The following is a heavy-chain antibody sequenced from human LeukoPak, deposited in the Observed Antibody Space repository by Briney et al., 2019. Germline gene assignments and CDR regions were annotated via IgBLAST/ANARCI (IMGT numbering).Heavy chain of an antibody. D-gene: IGHD2-15*01. V-gene: IGHV4-59*01. CDR3: ARAGGGRLDY. CDR2: IYYSGST. Sequence: SETLSLTCTVSGGSISSYYWSWIRQPPGKGLEWIGYIYYSGSTNYNPSRKSRVTISVDTSKNQFSLKLSSVTAADTAVYYCARAGGGRLDYWGQGTLVTVSS. CDR1: GGSISSYY. J-gene: IGHJ4*02.